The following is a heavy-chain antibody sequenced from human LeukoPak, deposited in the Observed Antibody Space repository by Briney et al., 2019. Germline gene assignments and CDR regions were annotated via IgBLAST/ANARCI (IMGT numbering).Heavy chain of an antibody. V-gene: IGHV3-23*01. CDR1: GFTFSSYA. J-gene: IGHJ6*03. D-gene: IGHD1-26*01. Sequence: PGGSLRLSCAASGFTFSSYAMSWVRQAPGKGLEWVSAISGSGGSTYYADSAKGRFTISRDNSKNTLYLQMNSLRAEDTAVYYCAKDHDSGSFAAYYYYMDVWGKGTTVTVSS. CDR3: AKDHDSGSFAAYYYYMDV. CDR2: ISGSGGST.